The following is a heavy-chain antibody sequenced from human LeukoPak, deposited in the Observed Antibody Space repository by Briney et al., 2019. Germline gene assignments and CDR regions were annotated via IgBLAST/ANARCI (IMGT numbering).Heavy chain of an antibody. CDR3: ARDRNTNWNSYYYYYMDV. Sequence: GASVKVSCKASGGTFSSYAISWVRQAPGQGLEWMGWINPNSGGTNYAQKFQGRVTMTRDTSISTAYMELSRLRSDDTAVYYCARDRNTNWNSYYYYYMDVWGKGTTVTVSS. J-gene: IGHJ6*03. V-gene: IGHV1-2*02. CDR2: INPNSGGT. CDR1: GGTFSSYA. D-gene: IGHD1-1*01.